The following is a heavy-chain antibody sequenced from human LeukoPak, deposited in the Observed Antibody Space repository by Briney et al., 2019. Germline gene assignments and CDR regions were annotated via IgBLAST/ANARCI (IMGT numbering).Heavy chain of an antibody. J-gene: IGHJ4*02. Sequence: CLILSCSTPGFTFSDYAVASVRQTPGKGLECVGSIRGTTEYAASLKGRVTVTRDDSRSIAYLQMNSLKTEDTAVYYCTRGRSKSMLYFWGQGTLVTVSS. D-gene: IGHD2/OR15-2a*01. CDR3: TRGRSKSMLYF. CDR2: IRGTT. CDR1: GFTFSDYA. V-gene: IGHV3-49*04.